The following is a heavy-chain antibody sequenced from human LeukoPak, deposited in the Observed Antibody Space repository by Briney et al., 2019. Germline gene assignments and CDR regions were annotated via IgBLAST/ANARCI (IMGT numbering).Heavy chain of an antibody. CDR2: ISGSGGST. V-gene: IGHV3-23*01. D-gene: IGHD3-16*02. CDR1: GFTFSSYG. CDR3: ARSYPHFDY. J-gene: IGHJ4*02. Sequence: GGFLRLSCAASGFTFSSYGMSWVRQAPGKGLEWVSAISGSGGSTYYADSVKGRFTISRDNSKNSLYLQMNSLRAEDTAVYYCARSYPHFDYWGQGTLVTVSS.